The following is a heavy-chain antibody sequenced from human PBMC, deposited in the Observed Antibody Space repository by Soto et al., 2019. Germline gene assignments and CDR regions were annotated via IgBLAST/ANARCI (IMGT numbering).Heavy chain of an antibody. J-gene: IGHJ6*03. D-gene: IGHD6-13*01. CDR2: IYYSGST. Sequence: SETLSLTCTVSGGSISSYYWSWIRQPPGKGLEWIGYIYYSGSTNYNPSLKSRVTISVDTSKNQFSLKLSSVTAADTAVYYCARLGSRAIAAAGPEYYYYMDVWGKGTTVTVSS. V-gene: IGHV4-59*01. CDR3: ARLGSRAIAAAGPEYYYYMDV. CDR1: GGSISSYY.